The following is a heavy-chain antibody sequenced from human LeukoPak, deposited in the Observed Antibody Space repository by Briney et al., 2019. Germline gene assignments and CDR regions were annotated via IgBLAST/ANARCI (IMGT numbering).Heavy chain of an antibody. CDR1: GGSISSGGYS. D-gene: IGHD4-23*01. CDR3: ARVLHDYGGNPDAFDV. V-gene: IGHV4-30-2*01. CDR2: IYHSGST. Sequence: SETLSLTCAVSGGSISSGGYSWSWIRQPPGKGLEWIGYIYHSGSTSSNPSLKSRVTISVDRSKNQFSLKLSPVTAADTAVYYCARVLHDYGGNPDAFDVWGQGTMVTVSS. J-gene: IGHJ3*01.